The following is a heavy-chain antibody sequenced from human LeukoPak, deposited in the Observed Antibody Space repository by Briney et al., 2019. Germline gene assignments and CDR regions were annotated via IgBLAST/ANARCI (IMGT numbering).Heavy chain of an antibody. CDR2: INHSGST. J-gene: IGHJ4*02. CDR1: GGSISSSSYY. V-gene: IGHV4-39*07. D-gene: IGHD5-18*01. CDR3: ARGGTAMVIHY. Sequence: SETLSLTCTVSGGSISSSSYYWGWIRQPPGKGLEWIGEINHSGSTNYNPSLKSRVTISVDTSKNQFSLKLSSVTAADTAVYYCARGGTAMVIHYWGQGTLVTVSS.